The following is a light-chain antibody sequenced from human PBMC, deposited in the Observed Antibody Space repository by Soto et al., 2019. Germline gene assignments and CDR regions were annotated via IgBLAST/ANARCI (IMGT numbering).Light chain of an antibody. Sequence: QSVLTQPPSASGTPGQRVTSSCSGSSSNIGGHTVNCYQHLPGMAPRLLIYSSYERPSGVPDRFSASKSGTSASLAISGLQSEDEADYYCAAWEDSQNGFLVFGTGTKVTVL. J-gene: IGLJ1*01. CDR1: SSNIGGHT. CDR3: AAWEDSQNGFLV. V-gene: IGLV1-44*01. CDR2: SSY.